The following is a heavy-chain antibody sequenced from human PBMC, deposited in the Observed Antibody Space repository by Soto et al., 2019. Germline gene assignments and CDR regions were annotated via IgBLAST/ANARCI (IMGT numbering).Heavy chain of an antibody. D-gene: IGHD5-12*01. V-gene: IGHV1-69*13. CDR3: ARGRWLQGDYYYYGMDV. Sequence: ASVKVSCKASGGTFSSYAISWVRQAPGQGLEWMGGIIPIFGTANYAQKFQGRVTITADESTSTAYMELSSLRSEDTAVYYCARGRWLQGDYYYYGMDVWGQGTTVTVSS. CDR1: GGTFSSYA. CDR2: IIPIFGTA. J-gene: IGHJ6*02.